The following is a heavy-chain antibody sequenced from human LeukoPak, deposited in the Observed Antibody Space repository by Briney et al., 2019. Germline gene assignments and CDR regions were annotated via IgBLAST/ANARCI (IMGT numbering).Heavy chain of an antibody. CDR3: ASGITVPAAIDY. V-gene: IGHV4-59*01. D-gene: IGHD2-2*02. CDR2: IYYSGST. Sequence: SETLSLTCTVSGGSISSYYWSWIRQPPGKGLEWIGYIYYSGSTNYNPSLKSRVTISVDTSKNQFSLKLSSVTAADTAVYYCASGITVPAAIDYWGQGTLVTVSS. J-gene: IGHJ4*02. CDR1: GGSISSYY.